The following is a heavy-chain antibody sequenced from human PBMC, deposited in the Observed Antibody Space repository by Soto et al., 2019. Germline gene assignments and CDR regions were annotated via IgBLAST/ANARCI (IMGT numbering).Heavy chain of an antibody. CDR2: IIPIFGTA. V-gene: IGHV1-69*12. D-gene: IGHD3-9*01. Sequence: QVQLVQSGAEVKKPGSSVKVSCKASGGTFSSYATSWVRQAPGQGLEWMGGIIPIFGTANYAQKFQGRVTITADESTSTAYMELSSLRSEDTAVYYCASGYFDWHIYYYGMDVWGQGTTVTVSS. CDR1: GGTFSSYA. CDR3: ASGYFDWHIYYYGMDV. J-gene: IGHJ6*02.